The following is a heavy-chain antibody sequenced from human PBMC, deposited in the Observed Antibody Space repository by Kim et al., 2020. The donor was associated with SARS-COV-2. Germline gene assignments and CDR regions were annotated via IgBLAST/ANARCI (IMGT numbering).Heavy chain of an antibody. J-gene: IGHJ4*02. CDR2: INHSGST. CDR1: GGSFSGYY. D-gene: IGHD2-2*01. Sequence: SETLSLTCAVYGGSFSGYYWSWIRQPPGKGLEWIGEINHSGSTNYNPSLKSRVTISVDTSKNQFSLKLSSVTAADTAVYYCARVLGYCSSTSCYRKRVDPTFDYWGQGTLVTVSS. V-gene: IGHV4-34*01. CDR3: ARVLGYCSSTSCYRKRVDPTFDY.